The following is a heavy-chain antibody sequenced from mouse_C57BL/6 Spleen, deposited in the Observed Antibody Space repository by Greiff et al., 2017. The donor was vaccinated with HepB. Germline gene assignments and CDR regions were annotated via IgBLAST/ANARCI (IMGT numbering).Heavy chain of an antibody. Sequence: QVQLQQPGAELVMPGASVKLSCKASGYTFTSYWMHWVKQRPGQGLEWIGEFDPSDSYTNYNQKFKGKSTLTVDKSSSTAYMQLSSLTSEDSAVYYCARGYDYDVDYWGQGTTLTVSS. J-gene: IGHJ2*01. CDR1: GYTFTSYW. D-gene: IGHD2-4*01. V-gene: IGHV1-69*01. CDR2: FDPSDSYT. CDR3: ARGYDYDVDY.